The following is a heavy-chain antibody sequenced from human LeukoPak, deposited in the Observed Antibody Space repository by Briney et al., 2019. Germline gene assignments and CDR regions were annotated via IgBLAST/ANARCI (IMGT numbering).Heavy chain of an antibody. J-gene: IGHJ5*02. CDR2: INAGNGNT. CDR3: ARVGWFGESQNWFDP. V-gene: IGHV1-3*01. Sequence: GGSLRLSCAASGFTFSIYGMHWVRQAPGQRLEWMGWINAGNGNTKYSQKFQGRVTITRDTSASTAYMELSSLRSEDTAVYYCARVGWFGESQNWFDPWGQGTLVTVSS. CDR1: GFTFSIYG. D-gene: IGHD3-10*01.